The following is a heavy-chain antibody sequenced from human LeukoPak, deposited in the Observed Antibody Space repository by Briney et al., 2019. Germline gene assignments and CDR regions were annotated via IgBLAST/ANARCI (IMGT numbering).Heavy chain of an antibody. CDR3: SVAGTSDGMDV. V-gene: IGHV3-21*01. CDR2: ISSSSSYI. CDR1: GFTFSSYS. J-gene: IGHJ6*02. Sequence: GSLRLSCAASGFTFSSYSMNWVRQAPGKGLEWVSSISSSSSYIYYADSVKGRFTIFRDNAKNSLYLQMNSLRAEDTAVYYCSVAGTSDGMDVWGQGTTVTVSS. D-gene: IGHD6-19*01.